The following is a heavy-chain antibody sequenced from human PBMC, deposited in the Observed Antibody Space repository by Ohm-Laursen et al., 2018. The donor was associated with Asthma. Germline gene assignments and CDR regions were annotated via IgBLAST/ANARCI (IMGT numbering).Heavy chain of an antibody. Sequence: SLRLSCAASKFTFSNHWMNWVRQAPGKGLEWVANINPDGRETRHVDSVKGRFTISRDNAKNSLYLQMNSLRVEDTAVYYCARGILTGRSAMDVWGQGTTVTVSS. J-gene: IGHJ6*02. CDR2: INPDGRET. CDR3: ARGILTGRSAMDV. CDR1: KFTFSNHW. D-gene: IGHD3-9*01. V-gene: IGHV3-7*04.